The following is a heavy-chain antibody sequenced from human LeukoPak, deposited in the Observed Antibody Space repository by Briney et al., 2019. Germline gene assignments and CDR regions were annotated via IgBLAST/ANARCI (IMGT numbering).Heavy chain of an antibody. Sequence: PGGSLRLSCAASEFTFSSYNMNWVRQAPGKGLEWVSYISSSSNSIYYADSVKGRFTISRDNAKNSLYLQMNSLRSDDTAVYYCAREAAAPGENYFDYWGQGTLVTVSS. J-gene: IGHJ4*02. CDR2: ISSSSNSI. CDR1: EFTFSSYN. CDR3: AREAAAPGENYFDY. D-gene: IGHD6-13*01. V-gene: IGHV3-48*01.